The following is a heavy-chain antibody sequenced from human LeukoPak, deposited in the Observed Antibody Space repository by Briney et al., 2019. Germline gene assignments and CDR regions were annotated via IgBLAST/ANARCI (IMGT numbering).Heavy chain of an antibody. V-gene: IGHV3-30*18. CDR3: AKDHGYSSSGALDFDY. Sequence: SGGSLRLSCAASGFTFSSYGMHWVRQAPGKGLEWVAVISYDGSNKYYADSVKGRFTIYRDNSKNTLYLQMNSLRAEDTAVYYCAKDHGYSSSGALDFDYWGQGTLVTVSS. CDR1: GFTFSSYG. J-gene: IGHJ4*02. D-gene: IGHD6-13*01. CDR2: ISYDGSNK.